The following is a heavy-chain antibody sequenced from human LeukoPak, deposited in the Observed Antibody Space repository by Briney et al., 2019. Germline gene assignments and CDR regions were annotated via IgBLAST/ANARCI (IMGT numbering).Heavy chain of an antibody. CDR3: ARDLGRVWFGALPTPNWFAP. CDR1: GFTVGSDG. J-gene: IGHJ5*02. D-gene: IGHD3-10*01. Sequence: GGSLRLACAGAGFTVGSDGISWVRQAAGKGLEWVSAISGGGGSTYYADPVKGRFTISRDNSKHTPYLQMNSLRAQDTAVYYCARDLGRVWFGALPTPNWFAPWGQGTLVTASS. CDR2: ISGGGGST. V-gene: IGHV3-23*01.